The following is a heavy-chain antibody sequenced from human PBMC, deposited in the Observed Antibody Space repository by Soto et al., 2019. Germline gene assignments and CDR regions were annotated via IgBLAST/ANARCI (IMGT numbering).Heavy chain of an antibody. CDR1: IGSLSSYY. CDR3: AGGAVAGTRGWFDP. Sequence: LSXTCTVSIGSLSSYYCSWILQPPGKGLEWIGYIYYSGSTNYNPSLKSRVTISVDTSKNQFSLKLSSVTAADTAVYYCAGGAVAGTRGWFDPWGQETLVTVSS. CDR2: IYYSGST. J-gene: IGHJ5*02. V-gene: IGHV4-59*01. D-gene: IGHD6-19*01.